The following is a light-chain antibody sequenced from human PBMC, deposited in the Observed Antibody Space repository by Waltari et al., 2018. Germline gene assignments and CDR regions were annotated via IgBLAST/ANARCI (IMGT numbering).Light chain of an antibody. CDR2: INSDGSH. CDR1: NGMFP. J-gene: IGLJ3*02. CDR3: QTWGSATWV. V-gene: IGLV4-69*01. Sequence: QPVLTQSPSASASLGASVKLTSTLSNGMFPIAWHQQQPLKGPRYLMKINSDGSHTKGDGIPDRFSGSSSGAEHYLTISSLQSEDEADYYCQTWGSATWVFGGGTRLTVL.